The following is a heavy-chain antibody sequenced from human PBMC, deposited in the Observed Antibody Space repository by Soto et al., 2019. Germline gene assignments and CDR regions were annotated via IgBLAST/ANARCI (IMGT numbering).Heavy chain of an antibody. D-gene: IGHD4-4*01. CDR1: GDTLSNYN. J-gene: IGHJ4*02. Sequence: ASVKVSCKASGDTLSNYNINWVRQAPGQGLEWMGRISPIRANTEYAQRFQGRVTITTNTSTFTAYMDLSSLRSEDTAVYYCGRSPSWETTVTPYYFDYWGQGTLVTVSS. CDR2: ISPIRANT. CDR3: GRSPSWETTVTPYYFDY. V-gene: IGHV1-8*01.